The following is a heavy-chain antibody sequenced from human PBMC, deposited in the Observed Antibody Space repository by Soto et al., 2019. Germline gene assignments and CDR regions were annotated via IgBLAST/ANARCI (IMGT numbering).Heavy chain of an antibody. J-gene: IGHJ3*01. CDR2: MSATGGST. D-gene: IGHD5-18*01. V-gene: IGHV3-23*01. CDR3: AESWGDTWQGSAFDV. Sequence: ELQLLESGGDLIQPGGSLRLSCAASGFGFSAYSMSWVRQAPGKGLEWVSGMSATGGSTYYIDSVKGRFIISRDNSRKTLYLQMNSLRADDTALYYCAESWGDTWQGSAFDVWGLGTMVTV. CDR1: GFGFSAYS.